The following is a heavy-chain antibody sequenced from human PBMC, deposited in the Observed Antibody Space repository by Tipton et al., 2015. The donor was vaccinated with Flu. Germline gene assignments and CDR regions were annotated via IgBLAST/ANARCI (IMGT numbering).Heavy chain of an antibody. CDR3: ARSITRDAFDI. CDR2: IYYRGST. Sequence: TLSLTCTVSGGSISWGYYYWCWIRPPPGKGLEWIGYIYYRGSTYYNPSLKSRVTISVDTSKNQFSLKLSSVTAVDTAVYYCARSITRDAFDIWGQGTMVTVSS. CDR1: GGSISWGYYY. V-gene: IGHV4-30-4*01. D-gene: IGHD2-2*01. J-gene: IGHJ3*02.